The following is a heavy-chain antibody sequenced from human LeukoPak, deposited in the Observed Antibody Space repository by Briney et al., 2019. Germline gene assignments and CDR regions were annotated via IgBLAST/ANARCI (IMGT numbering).Heavy chain of an antibody. J-gene: IGHJ4*02. D-gene: IGHD3-10*01. V-gene: IGHV3-21*01. CDR1: GFTFSSYS. CDR2: ISGSSSYI. Sequence: GGSLRLSCAASGFTFSSYSMNWVRQAPGKGLEWVSSISGSSSYIYYADSVKGRFTISRDNAKNSLYLQMNSLRAEDTAVYYCARGYYYGSGSYYPPYYFDYWGQGTLVTVSS. CDR3: ARGYYYGSGSYYPPYYFDY.